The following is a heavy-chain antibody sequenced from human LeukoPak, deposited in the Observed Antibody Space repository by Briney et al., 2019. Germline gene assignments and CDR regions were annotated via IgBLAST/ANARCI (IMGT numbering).Heavy chain of an antibody. CDR1: GFTFSSYS. J-gene: IGHJ4*02. V-gene: IGHV3-21*01. D-gene: IGHD3-22*01. CDR2: ISSSSSYI. Sequence: GGSLRLSCAAPGFTFSSYSMNWVGQAPGKGLEWVSSISSSSSYIYYADSVKGRFTISRDNAKNSLYLQMNSLRAEDTAVYYCARDGDSSGYGDYWGQGTLVTVSS. CDR3: ARDGDSSGYGDY.